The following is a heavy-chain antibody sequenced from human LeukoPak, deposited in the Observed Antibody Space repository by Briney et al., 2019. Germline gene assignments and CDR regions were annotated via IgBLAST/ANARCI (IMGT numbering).Heavy chain of an antibody. V-gene: IGHV3-9*03. D-gene: IGHD5-24*01. J-gene: IGHJ3*02. CDR3: AKGSMATINDAFDI. CDR2: ISWNSGSI. Sequence: GGSLRLSCAASGFTFSSYWMSWVRQAPGKGLEWVSGISWNSGSIGYADSVKGRFTISRDNAKNSLYLQMNSLRAEDMALYYCAKGSMATINDAFDIWGQGTMVTVSS. CDR1: GFTFSSYW.